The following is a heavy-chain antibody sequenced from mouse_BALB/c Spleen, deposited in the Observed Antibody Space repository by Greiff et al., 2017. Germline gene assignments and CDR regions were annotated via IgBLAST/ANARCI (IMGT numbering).Heavy chain of an antibody. Sequence: EVMLVESGGGLVKPGGSLKLSCAASGFTFSDYYMYWVRQTPEKRLEWVATIRDGGSYTYYPDSVKGRFTISRDNAKNNLYLQMSSLKSEDTAMYYCARDRTMMTGGAMDYWGQGTSVTVSS. V-gene: IGHV5-4*02. D-gene: IGHD2-4*01. CDR2: IRDGGSYT. CDR1: GFTFSDYY. J-gene: IGHJ4*01. CDR3: ARDRTMMTGGAMDY.